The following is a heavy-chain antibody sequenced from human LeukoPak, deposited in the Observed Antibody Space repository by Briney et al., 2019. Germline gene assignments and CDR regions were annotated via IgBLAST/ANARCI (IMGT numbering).Heavy chain of an antibody. V-gene: IGHV3-21*01. CDR2: ISSGSSYI. CDR3: ARIRGDGYNPIDY. Sequence: GGSLRLSCAASGFTFSSYSMNWVRQAPGKGLEWVSSISSGSSYIYYADSVKGRFTISRDNAKNSLYLQMNGLRAEDTAVYYCARIRGDGYNPIDYWGQGTLVTVSS. CDR1: GFTFSSYS. J-gene: IGHJ4*02. D-gene: IGHD5-24*01.